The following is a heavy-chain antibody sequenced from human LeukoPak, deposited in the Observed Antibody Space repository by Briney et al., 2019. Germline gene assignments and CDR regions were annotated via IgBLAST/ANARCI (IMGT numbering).Heavy chain of an antibody. CDR2: IYTSGST. CDR1: GGSISSGSYY. CDR3: ARDLEGYDYVGYYYYYMDV. V-gene: IGHV4-61*02. J-gene: IGHJ6*03. D-gene: IGHD5-12*01. Sequence: SQTLSLTCTVSGGSISSGSYYWSWIRQPAGKGLEWIGRIYTSGSTNYNPSLKSRVTISVDRSKNQFSLKLSSVTAADTAVYYCARDLEGYDYVGYYYYYMDVWGKGTTVTVSS.